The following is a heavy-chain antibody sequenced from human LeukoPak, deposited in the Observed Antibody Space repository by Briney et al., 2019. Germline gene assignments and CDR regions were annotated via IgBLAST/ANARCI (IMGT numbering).Heavy chain of an antibody. D-gene: IGHD3-3*01. CDR2: ISGSGGST. J-gene: IGHJ5*02. V-gene: IGHV3-23*01. CDR1: GFTFSSYA. CDR3: AKDGQGFRDFWSSWFDP. Sequence: GGSLRLSCAASGFTFSSYAISWVRQAPGKGLEWVSAISGSGGSTYYADSVKGRFTISRDNSKNTLYLQMNSLRAEDTAVYYCAKDGQGFRDFWSSWFDPWGQGTLVTVS.